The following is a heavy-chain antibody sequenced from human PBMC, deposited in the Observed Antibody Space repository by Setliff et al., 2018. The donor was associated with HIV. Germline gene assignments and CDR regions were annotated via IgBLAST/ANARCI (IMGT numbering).Heavy chain of an antibody. CDR3: GKDFNWESGC. D-gene: IGHD1-1*01. V-gene: IGHV3-33*06. Sequence: PGGSLRLSCAASGFTFNSYGIHWVRQAPGKGLEWVALIWYDASKKEYSDSVKGRFNILRDDSKKTAYLQMNSLRDEDTAMYYCGKDFNWESGCWGQGTLVTVSS. CDR1: GFTFNSYG. CDR2: IWYDASKK. J-gene: IGHJ4*02.